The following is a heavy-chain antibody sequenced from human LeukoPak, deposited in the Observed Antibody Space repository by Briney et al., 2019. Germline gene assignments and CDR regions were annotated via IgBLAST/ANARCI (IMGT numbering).Heavy chain of an antibody. D-gene: IGHD6-13*01. J-gene: IGHJ1*01. Sequence: PSETLSLTCAVYGGSFSGYYWSWIRQPPGKGLEWIGEINHSGSTNYNPSLKSRVTISVDTSKNQFSLKLSSVTAADTAVYYCARPRIAAAGRYFQHWGQGTLVTVSS. CDR3: ARPRIAAAGRYFQH. CDR1: GGSFSGYY. V-gene: IGHV4-34*01. CDR2: INHSGST.